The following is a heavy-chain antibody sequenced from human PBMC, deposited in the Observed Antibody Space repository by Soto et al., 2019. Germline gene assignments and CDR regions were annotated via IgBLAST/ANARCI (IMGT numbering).Heavy chain of an antibody. CDR2: IVVGSGNT. D-gene: IGHD1-7*01. CDR3: AAPSPGITGTTLGRNYYYYMDV. J-gene: IGHJ6*03. Sequence: SVKVCCKDSGVTFTSSSMQWVRQARGQRLEWIGWIVVGSGNTNYAQKFQERVTITRDMSTSTAYMELSSLRSEDTAVYYCAAPSPGITGTTLGRNYYYYMDVWGKGTTVTVSS. CDR1: GVTFTSSS. V-gene: IGHV1-58*02.